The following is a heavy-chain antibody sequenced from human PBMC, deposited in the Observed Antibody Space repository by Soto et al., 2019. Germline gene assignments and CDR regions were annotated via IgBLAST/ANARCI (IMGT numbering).Heavy chain of an antibody. CDR2: IYYSGST. CDR3: ARVVRGYYGMDV. J-gene: IGHJ6*02. V-gene: IGHV4-59*01. D-gene: IGHD6-13*01. Sequence: QVQLQESGPGLVKPSETLSLTCTVSGGSISSYYWSWIRQPPGKGLEWIGYIYYSGSTNYNPSLKSRVTISVDTSKNQFSLKLSSVTAADTAVYYCARVVRGYYGMDVWGQGTTVTVSS. CDR1: GGSISSYY.